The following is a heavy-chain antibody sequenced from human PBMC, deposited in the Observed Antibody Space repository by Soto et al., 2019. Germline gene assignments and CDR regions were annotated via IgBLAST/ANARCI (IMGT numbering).Heavy chain of an antibody. CDR1: GFTFSSYA. V-gene: IGHV3-23*01. J-gene: IGHJ6*02. CDR3: AKDLLGYDFHYYYGMDV. D-gene: IGHD3-3*01. Sequence: GGSLRLSCAASGFTFSSYAMSWVRQAPGKGLEWVSAISGSGGSTYYADSVKGRFTISRDNSKNTLYLQMNSLRAEDTAVYYCAKDLLGYDFHYYYGMDVWGQGTTVTVSS. CDR2: ISGSGGST.